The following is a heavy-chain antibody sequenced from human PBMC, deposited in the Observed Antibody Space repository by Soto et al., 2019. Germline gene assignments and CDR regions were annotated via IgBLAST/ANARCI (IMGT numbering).Heavy chain of an antibody. D-gene: IGHD3-22*01. CDR3: ARVGYYAGSGYNAFNI. V-gene: IGHV4-31*03. CDR2: IYYSGST. Sequence: PSETLSLTCTVSGGSISSGGYYWSWIRQHPGKGLEWIGYIYYSGSTYYNPSLKSRVTMSVDTSKNQFSLKLSSVTAADTAVYFCARVGYYAGSGYNAFNIWGQRTMVPVSS. CDR1: GGSISSGGYY. J-gene: IGHJ3*02.